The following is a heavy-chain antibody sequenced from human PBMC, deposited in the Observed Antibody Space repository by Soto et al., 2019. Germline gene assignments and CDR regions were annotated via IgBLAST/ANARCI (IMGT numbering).Heavy chain of an antibody. CDR2: ISGYNGDT. D-gene: IGHD3-10*01. V-gene: IGHV1-18*01. J-gene: IGHJ6*02. CDR1: GYTFTNYG. Sequence: QVQLVQSGAEVKKPGASVKVSCKASGYTFTNYGISWVRQAPGQGLEWMGWISGYNGDTDYAQKVQGRVTMTTHTSTSTVYMELRSLSSDDTAVYYCARERIRPYYYYGMDVWGQGTTVTVSS. CDR3: ARERIRPYYYYGMDV.